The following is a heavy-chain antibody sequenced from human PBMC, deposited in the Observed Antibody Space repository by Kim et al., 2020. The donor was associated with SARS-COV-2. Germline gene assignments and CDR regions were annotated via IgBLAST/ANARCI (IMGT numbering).Heavy chain of an antibody. Sequence: SETLSLTCTVSGGSISSGSYYWSWIRQPAGKGLEWIGRIYTSGSTNYNPSLKSRVTISVDTSKNQFSLKLSSVTAADTAVYYCARGWIQLWYDAFDIWGQGTMVTVSS. CDR2: IYTSGST. D-gene: IGHD5-18*01. CDR1: GGSISSGSYY. V-gene: IGHV4-61*02. CDR3: ARGWIQLWYDAFDI. J-gene: IGHJ3*02.